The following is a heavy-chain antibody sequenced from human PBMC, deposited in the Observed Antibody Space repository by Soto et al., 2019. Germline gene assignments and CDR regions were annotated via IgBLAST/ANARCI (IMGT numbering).Heavy chain of an antibody. CDR1: GGTFSSYA. D-gene: IGHD6-6*01. Sequence: QVQLVQSGAEVKKPGSSVKVSCKASGGTFSSYAISWVRQAPGQGLEWMGGIIPIFGTANYAQKFQGRVTITADESTSTDYMELSSLRSEDTAVYYCARRSSSSSGGMVDYWGQGTLVTVSS. J-gene: IGHJ4*02. CDR2: IIPIFGTA. V-gene: IGHV1-69*01. CDR3: ARRSSSSSGGMVDY.